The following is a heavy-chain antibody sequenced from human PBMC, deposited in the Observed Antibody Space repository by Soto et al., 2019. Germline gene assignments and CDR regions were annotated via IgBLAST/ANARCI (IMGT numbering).Heavy chain of an antibody. CDR3: ARVLRQIFGVVNYADY. D-gene: IGHD3-3*01. V-gene: IGHV1-18*01. Sequence: GASVKVSCKASGYTFTSYGISWVRQAPGQGLEWMGWISAYNGNTNYAQKLQGRVTITRDTSASTAYMELRSLRSDDTAVYYCARVLRQIFGVVNYADYWGQGTLVTVSS. J-gene: IGHJ4*02. CDR2: ISAYNGNT. CDR1: GYTFTSYG.